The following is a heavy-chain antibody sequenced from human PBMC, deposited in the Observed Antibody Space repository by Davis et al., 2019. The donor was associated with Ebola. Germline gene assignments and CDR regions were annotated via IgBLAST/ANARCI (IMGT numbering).Heavy chain of an antibody. Sequence: PSETLSLTCTVSGYSISSGYYWGWIRLPPGKGLEWIGTIYHSGATYSNPSLTSRVTPPVDTSKNPVSLKRTSVTATDTAVYYCARDTAYESIDYWGQGTLVTVSS. J-gene: IGHJ4*02. CDR3: ARDTAYESIDY. CDR1: GYSISSGYY. CDR2: IYHSGAT. D-gene: IGHD5-12*01. V-gene: IGHV4-38-2*02.